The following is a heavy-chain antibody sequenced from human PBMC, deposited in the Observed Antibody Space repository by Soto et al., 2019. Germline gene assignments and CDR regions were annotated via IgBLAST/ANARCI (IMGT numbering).Heavy chain of an antibody. CDR2: MNPGSGDT. CDR3: ARMETFGSLNWFDP. CDR1: GYSFTNNY. J-gene: IGHJ5*02. V-gene: IGHV1-8*01. D-gene: IGHD3-16*01. Sequence: ASVKFSCKASGYSFTNNYVGWVRQATGQGLEWMGWMNPGSGDTGYAQKFQGRVTMTRDISIATAYMELSSLRSDVTAIYYCARMETFGSLNWFDPWGQGTLVTVSS.